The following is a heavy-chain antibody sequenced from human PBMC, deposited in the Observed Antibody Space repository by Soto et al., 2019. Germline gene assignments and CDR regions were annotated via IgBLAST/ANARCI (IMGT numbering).Heavy chain of an antibody. CDR1: GGSISSSSYY. J-gene: IGHJ3*02. CDR2: IYYSGST. V-gene: IGHV4-39*01. Sequence: QLQLQESGPGLVKPSETLSLTCTVSGGSISSSSYYWGWIRQPPGKGLEWIGSIYYSGSTYYNPSLKSRVTISVDTSKNQFSLKLSSVTAADTAVYHCARSYCDTGCHAVGAFDIWGQGTLVTVSS. D-gene: IGHD2-21*01. CDR3: ARSYCDTGCHAVGAFDI.